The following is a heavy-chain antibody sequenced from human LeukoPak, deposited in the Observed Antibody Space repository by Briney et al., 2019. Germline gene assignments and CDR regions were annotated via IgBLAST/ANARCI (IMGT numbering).Heavy chain of an antibody. CDR1: GFTFSSYA. CDR3: ARDGFITMIVVVTHGAFDI. V-gene: IGHV3-30*09. D-gene: IGHD3-22*01. Sequence: GGSLRLSCAASGFTFSSYAMHWVRQAPGKGLEWVAVISYDGSNKYYADSVKGRFAISRDNSKNTLYLQMNSLRAEDTAVYYCARDGFITMIVVVTHGAFDIWGQGTMVTVSS. J-gene: IGHJ3*02. CDR2: ISYDGSNK.